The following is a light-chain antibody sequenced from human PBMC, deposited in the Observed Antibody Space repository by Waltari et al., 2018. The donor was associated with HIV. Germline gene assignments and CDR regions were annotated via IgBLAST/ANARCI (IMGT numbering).Light chain of an antibody. J-gene: IGKJ2*01. CDR2: GAA. Sequence: DIVMTQSPAILSVSPGERVTLSCRASQGVGSNLAWYQQKVGQAPRLLIYGAATRAAEIPVRFSGSGSGTDFTLTIDSLQSEDFATYYCQQYNIRTRGNTFGQGTKLQIK. CDR3: QQYNIRTRGNT. V-gene: IGKV3-15*01. CDR1: QGVGSN.